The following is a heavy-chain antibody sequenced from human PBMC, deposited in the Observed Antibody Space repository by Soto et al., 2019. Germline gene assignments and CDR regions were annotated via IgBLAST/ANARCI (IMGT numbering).Heavy chain of an antibody. D-gene: IGHD4-4*01. Sequence: GGSLRLSCAASGFTFSSYGMHWVRQAPGKGLEWVAVIWYDGSNKYYADSVKGRFTISRDNSKNTLYLQMNSLRAEDTAVYYCARDAILATVTIYYYYGMDVWGQGTTVTVSS. CDR1: GFTFSSYG. J-gene: IGHJ6*02. CDR3: ARDAILATVTIYYYYGMDV. V-gene: IGHV3-33*01. CDR2: IWYDGSNK.